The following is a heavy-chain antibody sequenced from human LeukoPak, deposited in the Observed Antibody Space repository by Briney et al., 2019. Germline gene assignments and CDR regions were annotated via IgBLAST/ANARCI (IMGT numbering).Heavy chain of an antibody. D-gene: IGHD2-21*02. Sequence: SGDSLRLSCAASGFTFSNHGMHWVRQAPGKGPEWVALIWYDGSNKYYGDSVKGRFTISRDNSKNTGYLQMNSLRAEDTGVYYCARDRLEAVTDDDYFDYWGQGTLVTVSS. CDR2: IWYDGSNK. CDR3: ARDRLEAVTDDDYFDY. V-gene: IGHV3-33*01. J-gene: IGHJ4*02. CDR1: GFTFSNHG.